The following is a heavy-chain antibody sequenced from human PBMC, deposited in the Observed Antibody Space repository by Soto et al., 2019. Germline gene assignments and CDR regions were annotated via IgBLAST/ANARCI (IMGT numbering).Heavy chain of an antibody. Sequence: ASVKVSCKASGGTFSSYGISWVRQAPGQGLEWMGWISAYNGNTNYAQKLQGRVTMTTDTSTSTAYMELRSLRSDDTAVYYCARVPSVGARVGRYGMDVWGQGTTVTVSS. V-gene: IGHV1-18*01. J-gene: IGHJ6*02. CDR2: ISAYNGNT. D-gene: IGHD1-26*01. CDR1: GGTFSSYG. CDR3: ARVPSVGARVGRYGMDV.